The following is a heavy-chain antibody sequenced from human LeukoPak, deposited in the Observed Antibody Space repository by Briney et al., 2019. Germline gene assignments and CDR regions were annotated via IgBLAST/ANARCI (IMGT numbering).Heavy chain of an antibody. CDR2: IWYDGSNK. CDR1: GFTFSSYS. J-gene: IGHJ4*02. D-gene: IGHD4-17*01. Sequence: GGSLRLSCAASGFTFSSYSMNWVRQAPGKGLEWVAVIWYDGSNKHYVDSVKGRFTISRDNSKNTLYLQMNSLRAEDTAVYYCAKGGESDYGDHFDYWGQGTLVTVSS. CDR3: AKGGESDYGDHFDY. V-gene: IGHV3-33*06.